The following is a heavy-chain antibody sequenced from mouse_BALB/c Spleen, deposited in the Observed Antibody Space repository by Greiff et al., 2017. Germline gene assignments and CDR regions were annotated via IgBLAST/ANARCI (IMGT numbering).Heavy chain of an antibody. CDR3: ATYYGNSGWYFDV. CDR2: IWSGGST. J-gene: IGHJ1*01. D-gene: IGHD2-10*01. V-gene: IGHV2-2*02. Sequence: VQLQESGPGLVQPSQSLSITCTVSGFSLTSYGVHWVRQSPGKGLEWLGVIWSGGSTDYNAAFISRLSISKDNSKSQVFFKMNSLQANDTAIYYCATYYGNSGWYFDVWGAGTTVTVSS. CDR1: GFSLTSYG.